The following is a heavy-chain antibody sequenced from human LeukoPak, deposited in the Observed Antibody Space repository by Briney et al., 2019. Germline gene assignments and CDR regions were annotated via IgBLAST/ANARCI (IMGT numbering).Heavy chain of an antibody. V-gene: IGHV3-NL1*01. D-gene: IGHD1-26*01. CDR3: ARDNRHESGSFSTRFDI. Sequence: GGSLRLSCAASGFTFGSYGMHWVRQAPGKGLEWVSVTYGDGSTYFADSVKGRFNISRDNSRNTLYLQMNSLRAEDTAVYYCARDNRHESGSFSTRFDIWGRGTLVTVS. CDR1: GFTFGSYG. J-gene: IGHJ2*01. CDR2: TYGDGST.